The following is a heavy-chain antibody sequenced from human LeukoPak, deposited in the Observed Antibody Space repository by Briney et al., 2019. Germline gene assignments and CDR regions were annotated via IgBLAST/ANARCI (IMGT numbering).Heavy chain of an antibody. V-gene: IGHV4-59*01. J-gene: IGHJ4*02. CDR2: IYYSGST. CDR3: ARGGAYMMGRLDY. D-gene: IGHD3-16*01. Sequence: SETLSLTCTVSGGSISSYYWSWIRQPPGKGLEGMGYIYYSGSTNYNPSLKSRVTISVDTSKNQFSLKLSSVTAADTAVYYCARGGAYMMGRLDYWGQGTLVTVSS. CDR1: GGSISSYY.